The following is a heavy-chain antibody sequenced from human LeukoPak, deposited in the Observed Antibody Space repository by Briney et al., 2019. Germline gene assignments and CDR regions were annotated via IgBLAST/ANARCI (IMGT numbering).Heavy chain of an antibody. CDR2: ISYGGSNK. Sequence: GGSLRLSCAASGFTFSSYGMHWVRQAPGKGLEWVAVISYGGSNKYYADSVKGRFTISRDNSKNTLYLQMNSLRAEDTAVYYCAKDRALMYYYDSSGYPVLDYWGQGTLVTVSS. CDR3: AKDRALMYYYDSSGYPVLDY. CDR1: GFTFSSYG. V-gene: IGHV3-30*18. D-gene: IGHD3-22*01. J-gene: IGHJ4*02.